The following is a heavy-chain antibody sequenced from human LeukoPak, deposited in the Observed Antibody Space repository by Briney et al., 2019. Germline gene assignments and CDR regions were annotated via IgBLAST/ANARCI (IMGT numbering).Heavy chain of an antibody. Sequence: GGSLRLSCAASGFTFSSYWMSWVRQAPGKGLEWVANIKQDGSEKYYVDSVKGRFTISRDNAKNSLYLQMNSLRAEDTAVYYCAKRVVVPAANWSDPWGQGTLVTVSS. CDR1: GFTFSSYW. D-gene: IGHD2-2*01. CDR2: IKQDGSEK. V-gene: IGHV3-7*01. J-gene: IGHJ5*02. CDR3: AKRVVVPAANWSDP.